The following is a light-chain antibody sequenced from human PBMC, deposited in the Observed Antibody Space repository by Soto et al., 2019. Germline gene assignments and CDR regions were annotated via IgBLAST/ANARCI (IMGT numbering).Light chain of an antibody. CDR2: GAS. CDR1: QSVISNF. CDR3: QRYDSLRT. V-gene: IGKV3-20*01. J-gene: IGKJ1*01. Sequence: EMLLTQSPGTLSLSPGERATLSCRASQSVISNFLAWYQQKPGQAPRLLIYGASNRATGIPDRFSGSGSGTDFTLTITRLEPEDFAMYYCQRYDSLRTFGQGTKVDIK.